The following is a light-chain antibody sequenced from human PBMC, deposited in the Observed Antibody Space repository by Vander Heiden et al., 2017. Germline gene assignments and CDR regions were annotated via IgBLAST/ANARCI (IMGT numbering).Light chain of an antibody. CDR2: DDS. J-gene: IGLJ2*01. CDR1: SIENKG. Sequence: SYVLTQQPSVSVAPGQTARITCGGNSIENKGVHWYQQKPGQAPVLVVHDDSDRPSGIPERFSGSNSGNTATLTINRVEAGDEADYYCHVWDAFRDHAVFGGGTRLTVL. CDR3: HVWDAFRDHAV. V-gene: IGLV3-21*02.